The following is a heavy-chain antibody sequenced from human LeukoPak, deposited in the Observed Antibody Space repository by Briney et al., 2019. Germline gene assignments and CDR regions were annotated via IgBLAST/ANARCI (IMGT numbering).Heavy chain of an antibody. CDR3: ACIAVAGTGSDY. V-gene: IGHV3-74*01. CDR1: GFTFSSYW. J-gene: IGHJ4*02. Sequence: PGGSLRLSCAASGFTFSSYWMHWVRQAPGKGLVWVSRINSDGSSTSYADSVKGRFTISRGNAKNTLYLQMNSLRAEDTAVYYCACIAVAGTGSDYWGQGTPVTVSS. CDR2: INSDGSST. D-gene: IGHD6-19*01.